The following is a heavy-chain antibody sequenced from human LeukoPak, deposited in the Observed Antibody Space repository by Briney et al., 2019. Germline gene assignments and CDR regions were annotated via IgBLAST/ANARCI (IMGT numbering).Heavy chain of an antibody. J-gene: IGHJ3*01. CDR2: IKQDGREQ. V-gene: IGHV3-7*03. D-gene: IGHD6-25*01. Sequence: PGGSLRLSCAASGFSFRNYWMTWVRQAPGKGLEWVANIKQDGREQYYLDSVKGRFTISRDNAKNSLYLQMNSLRAEDTAVYYCTADERSHAHDGYDVWGQGTMVTVSS. CDR3: TADERSHAHDGYDV. CDR1: GFSFRNYW.